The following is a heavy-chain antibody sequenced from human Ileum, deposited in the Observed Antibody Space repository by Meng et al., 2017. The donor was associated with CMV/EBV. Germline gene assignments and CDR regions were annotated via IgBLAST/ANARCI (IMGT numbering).Heavy chain of an antibody. CDR1: GFTFSSYA. D-gene: IGHD6-6*01. CDR2: FSGSGGST. V-gene: IGHV3-23*01. J-gene: IGHJ2*01. Sequence: GESLKISCAASGFTFSSYAMSWVRQAPGKGLEWVSAFSGSGGSTYYADSAKGRFTISRDNSKNTLYLKMNSLRAEDTAVYYCATSSSSVDWYFDLWGRGTLVTVSS. CDR3: ATSSSSVDWYFDL.